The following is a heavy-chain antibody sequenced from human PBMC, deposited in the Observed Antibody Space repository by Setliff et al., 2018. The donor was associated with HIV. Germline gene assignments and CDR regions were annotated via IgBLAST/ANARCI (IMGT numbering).Heavy chain of an antibody. Sequence: ASVKVSCKISGYTLTELSIHWVRQAPGKGLEWMANYDPEDGETFYAQKFQGRLTMTEDTSTDTAYMELSSLRSDDTAMYYCAADPGYSSTWYSESFQHWGQGTVVTV. CDR2: YDPEDGET. CDR3: AADPGYSSTWYSESFQH. J-gene: IGHJ1*01. CDR1: GYTLTELS. V-gene: IGHV1-24*01. D-gene: IGHD6-13*01.